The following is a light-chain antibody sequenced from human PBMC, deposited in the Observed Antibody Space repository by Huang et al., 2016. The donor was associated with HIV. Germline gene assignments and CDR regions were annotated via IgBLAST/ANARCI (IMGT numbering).Light chain of an antibody. V-gene: IGKV3-20*01. CDR1: RTVSSNY. Sequence: EIVLTQSPGTLSLSPGERATLSCGASRTVSSNYLAWYQQKPGQAPRLLIYGASSGATGIPDRFSGSGSGTDFTLTISRLEPEDFAVYYCQQYGTSATFGGGTKVEF. CDR3: QQYGTSAT. J-gene: IGKJ4*01. CDR2: GAS.